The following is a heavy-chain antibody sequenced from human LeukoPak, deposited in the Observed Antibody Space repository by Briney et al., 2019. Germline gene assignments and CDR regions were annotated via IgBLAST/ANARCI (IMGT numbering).Heavy chain of an antibody. D-gene: IGHD6-19*01. CDR2: IYHSGNA. Sequence: SGTLSLTCAVSGVSIISSNWWRWVRQPPGKGLEWIGEIYHSGNANYNPSLKSRVTISVDKSKNQVSLKLTSVTAAATAVYSCARGGSYSSGWYCPDYWGQGTLITVSS. V-gene: IGHV4-4*02. CDR3: ARGGSYSSGWYCPDY. CDR1: GVSIISSNW. J-gene: IGHJ4*02.